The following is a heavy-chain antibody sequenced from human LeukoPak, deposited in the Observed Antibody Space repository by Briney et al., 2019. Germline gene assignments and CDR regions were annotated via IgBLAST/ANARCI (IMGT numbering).Heavy chain of an antibody. CDR2: ISYDGSNK. J-gene: IGHJ4*02. V-gene: IGHV3-30-3*01. D-gene: IGHD2-15*01. CDR1: GFTFSSYA. CDR3: AKDHQLYCSGGSCYPELFDY. Sequence: GGSLRLSCAASGFTFSSYAMHWVRQAPGKGLEWVAVISYDGSNKYYADSVKGRFTISRDNSKNTLYLQMNSLRAEDTAVYYCAKDHQLYCSGGSCYPELFDYWGQGTLVTVSS.